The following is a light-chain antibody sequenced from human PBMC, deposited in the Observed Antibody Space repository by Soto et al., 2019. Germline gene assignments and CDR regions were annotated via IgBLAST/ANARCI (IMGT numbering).Light chain of an antibody. CDR3: QQSGSSPPVT. CDR1: QSVSSSY. J-gene: IGKJ5*01. Sequence: EIVLTQSPGTLSLSPGERATLSCRASQSVSSSYLAWYQQKPGQAPRLLIYGASGRATGIPDRCSGSGSGTDFTLTISRLEPEAFAVYYCQQSGSSPPVTFGQGTRLEIK. CDR2: GAS. V-gene: IGKV3-20*01.